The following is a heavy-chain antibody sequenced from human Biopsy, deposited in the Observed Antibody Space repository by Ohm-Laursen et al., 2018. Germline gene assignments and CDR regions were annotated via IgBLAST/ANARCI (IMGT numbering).Heavy chain of an antibody. CDR3: ARATNSTGWPYYYFYGMDV. D-gene: IGHD2/OR15-2a*01. J-gene: IGHJ6*02. CDR1: GGSISSDY. V-gene: IGHV4-59*07. CDR2: IYYSGST. Sequence: SDTLSLTCTVSGGSISSDYWSWIRQTPGKGLEWIGYIYYSGSTNYKPSLKSRVTISVDTSKNQFSLRLNSVTVADTAVYYCARATNSTGWPYYYFYGMDVWGQGTTVTVSS.